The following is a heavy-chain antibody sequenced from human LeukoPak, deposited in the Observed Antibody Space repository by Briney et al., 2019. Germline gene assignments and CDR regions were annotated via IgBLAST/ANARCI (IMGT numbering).Heavy chain of an antibody. D-gene: IGHD3-22*01. J-gene: IGHJ4*02. CDR3: TTYYYDSSGYVDY. V-gene: IGHV3-15*07. Sequence: GGSLRLSCAASGFTFSNAWMNWVRQAPGKGLEWVGRIKSKTDGGTTDYAAPVKGRFTISRDDSKNTLYLQMCSLKTEDTAVYYCTTYYYDSSGYVDYWGQGTLVTVSS. CDR1: GFTFSNAW. CDR2: IKSKTDGGTT.